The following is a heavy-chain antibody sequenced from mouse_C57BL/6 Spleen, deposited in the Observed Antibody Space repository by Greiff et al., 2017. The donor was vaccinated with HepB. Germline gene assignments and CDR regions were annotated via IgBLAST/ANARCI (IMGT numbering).Heavy chain of an antibody. V-gene: IGHV1-19*01. Sequence: EVKLQQSGPVLVKPGASVKMSCKASGYTFTDYYMNWVKQSHGKSLEWIGVINPYNGGTSYNQKFKGKATLTVDKSSSTAYMELNSLTSEDSAVYYCARGGLYYDYDEKAMDYWGQGTSVTVSS. CDR2: INPYNGGT. J-gene: IGHJ4*01. CDR3: ARGGLYYDYDEKAMDY. CDR1: GYTFTDYY. D-gene: IGHD2-4*01.